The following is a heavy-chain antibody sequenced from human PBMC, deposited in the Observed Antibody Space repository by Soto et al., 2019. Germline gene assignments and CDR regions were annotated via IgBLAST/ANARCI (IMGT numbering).Heavy chain of an antibody. CDR1: SGSISSSNW. J-gene: IGHJ6*03. Sequence: PSETLSLTCAVSSGSISSSNWWSWVRQPPGKGLEWIGEIYHSGSTNYNPSLKSRVTISVDKSKNQFSLKLSSVTAADTAVYYCARVRGSRELVGSSWYRGRSEPYYYYYYMDVWGKGTTVTVSS. CDR3: ARVRGSRELVGSSWYRGRSEPYYYYYYMDV. D-gene: IGHD6-13*01. V-gene: IGHV4-4*02. CDR2: IYHSGST.